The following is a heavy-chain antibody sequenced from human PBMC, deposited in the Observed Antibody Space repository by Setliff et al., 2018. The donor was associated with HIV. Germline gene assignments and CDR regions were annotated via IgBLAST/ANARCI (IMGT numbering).Heavy chain of an antibody. J-gene: IGHJ3*01. Sequence: PGESLKISCKGSGYSFRSYWIGWVRQRPGKGLEWMGIIQPGDSDVKYSQSFQAQATISADKSINTAYVQWSSLQASDTAMYYCASPGYCSSPNCMNVFSFWAHGTMVTVSS. D-gene: IGHD2-2*01. CDR2: IQPGDSDV. CDR3: ASPGYCSSPNCMNVFSF. V-gene: IGHV5-51*01. CDR1: GYSFRSYW.